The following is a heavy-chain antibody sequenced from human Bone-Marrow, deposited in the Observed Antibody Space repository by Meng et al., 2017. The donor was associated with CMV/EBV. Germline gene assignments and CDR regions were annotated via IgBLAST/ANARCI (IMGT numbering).Heavy chain of an antibody. Sequence: ASVKVSCKASGYTFTNYAIHWVRQTPGQRLEWMGWSNAGNGNTISSQEFQGRVTIARDTSASKAYMDLSSLRSDDTAVYYCARVWRYYYDYWGQGTLVTVSS. D-gene: IGHD1-1*01. V-gene: IGHV1-3*02. CDR1: GYTFTNYA. CDR2: SNAGNGNT. CDR3: ARVWRYYYDY. J-gene: IGHJ4*02.